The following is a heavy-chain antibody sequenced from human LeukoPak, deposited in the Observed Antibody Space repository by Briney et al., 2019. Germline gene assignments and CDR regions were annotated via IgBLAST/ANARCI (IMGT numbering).Heavy chain of an antibody. D-gene: IGHD3-10*01. V-gene: IGHV4-39*01. Sequence: SETLSLTCTVSGGSISSRSYYWGWIRQPPGKGLEWIGSIYYSGSTYYNPSLKSRVTISVDTSKNQFSLKLSSMTAADTAVYYCARLRFGGLPYYYGMDVWGQGTTVTVSS. CDR3: ARLRFGGLPYYYGMDV. CDR1: GGSISSRSYY. J-gene: IGHJ6*02. CDR2: IYYSGST.